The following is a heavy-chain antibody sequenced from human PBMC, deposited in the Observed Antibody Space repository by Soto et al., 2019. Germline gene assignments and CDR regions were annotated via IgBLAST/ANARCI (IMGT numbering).Heavy chain of an antibody. Sequence: QVQLVESGGGGVQPGRSLRLSCAASGFIFSSAGMHWVRQAPGKGLEWVAVISSDGSNKFYADSMKGRFTISRDNSKNTLYLPMNSLRVEDTAVYFCAKDMGFVAVVTHVDAGYGLDVWGQGTTVTVSS. J-gene: IGHJ6*02. CDR2: ISSDGSNK. V-gene: IGHV3-30*18. CDR1: GFIFSSAG. D-gene: IGHD3-16*01. CDR3: AKDMGFVAVVTHVDAGYGLDV.